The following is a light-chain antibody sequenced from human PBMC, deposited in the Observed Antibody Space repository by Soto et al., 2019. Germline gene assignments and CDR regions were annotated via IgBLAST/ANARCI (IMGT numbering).Light chain of an antibody. Sequence: EIVLTQSPGTLSLSPGDRATLSCRASQSINGNYLHWYQQKPGQAPRLLIFGTSSRATGIPDRFIGGWSGTDFTLTISRLEPEDFAVYYCQQCGSLPGTFGQGTKVESK. J-gene: IGKJ1*01. CDR3: QQCGSLPGT. V-gene: IGKV3-20*01. CDR1: QSINGNY. CDR2: GTS.